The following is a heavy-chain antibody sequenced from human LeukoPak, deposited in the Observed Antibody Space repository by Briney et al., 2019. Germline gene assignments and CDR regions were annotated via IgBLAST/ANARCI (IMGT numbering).Heavy chain of an antibody. Sequence: GGSLRLSCAASGFTFSSYMMNWVRQAPGKGLEWVSSINSGSTYTYYTESVKGRFTVSGDNAKNSLFLQMNSLRAEDTAIYYCARSLTTLTYEGYWGQGTLVTVSS. CDR2: INSGSTYT. CDR1: GFTFSSYM. J-gene: IGHJ4*02. CDR3: ARSLTTLTYEGY. V-gene: IGHV3-21*01. D-gene: IGHD1-1*01.